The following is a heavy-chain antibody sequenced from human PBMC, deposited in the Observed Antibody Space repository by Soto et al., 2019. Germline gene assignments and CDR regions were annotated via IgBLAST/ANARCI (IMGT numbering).Heavy chain of an antibody. CDR2: INAGNGNT. V-gene: IGHV1-3*01. CDR3: ARDLPLYCSSTSCYTSNWFDP. CDR1: GYTFTSYA. J-gene: IGHJ5*02. D-gene: IGHD2-2*02. Sequence: ASVKVSCKASGYTFTSYAMHWVRQAPGQRLEWMGWINAGNGNTKYSQKFQGRVTITRDTSASTAYMELSSLRSEDTAVYYCARDLPLYCSSTSCYTSNWFDPWGQGTLVTSPQ.